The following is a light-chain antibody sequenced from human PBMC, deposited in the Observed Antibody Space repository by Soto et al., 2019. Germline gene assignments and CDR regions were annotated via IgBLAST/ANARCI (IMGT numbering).Light chain of an antibody. CDR3: QKYNSAPHT. Sequence: DIQMTQSPSSLSASVGDRVTITCRASQGISNYLAWYQQKPGKVPKLLIYAASTLQSGVPSRFSGSESGTDFTLTISSPQPEDVATYYCQKYNSAPHTLGQGTKLEIK. V-gene: IGKV1-27*01. CDR1: QGISNY. J-gene: IGKJ2*01. CDR2: AAS.